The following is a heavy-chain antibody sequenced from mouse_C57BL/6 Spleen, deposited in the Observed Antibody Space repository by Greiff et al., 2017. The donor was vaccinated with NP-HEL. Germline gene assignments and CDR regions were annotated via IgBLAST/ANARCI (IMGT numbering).Heavy chain of an antibody. CDR3: TRWGLLYAMDY. J-gene: IGHJ4*01. CDR2: IDPETGGT. V-gene: IGHV1-15*01. D-gene: IGHD2-3*01. CDR1: GYTFTDYE. Sequence: QVQLKESGAELVRPGASVTLSCKASGYTFTDYEMHWVKQTPVHGLEWIGAIDPETGGTAYNQKFKGKAILTADKSSSTAYMESRSLTSEDPAVYYCTRWGLLYAMDYWGQGTSVTVSS.